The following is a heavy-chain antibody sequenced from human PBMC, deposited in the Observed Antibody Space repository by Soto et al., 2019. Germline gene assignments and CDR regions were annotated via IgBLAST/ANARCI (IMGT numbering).Heavy chain of an antibody. D-gene: IGHD5-12*01. J-gene: IGHJ5*02. CDR3: ARLHIVADTKGWFDP. CDR1: GYSFTTDW. CDR2: IYPRDSDT. V-gene: IGHV5-51*01. Sequence: PGESLKISCKASGYSFTTDWIAWVRQMPGKGLEWMGIIYPRDSDTRYSPSFQGQVTISVDKSINTAYLQWSSLKASDTAMYYCARLHIVADTKGWFDPWGQGTLVTVSS.